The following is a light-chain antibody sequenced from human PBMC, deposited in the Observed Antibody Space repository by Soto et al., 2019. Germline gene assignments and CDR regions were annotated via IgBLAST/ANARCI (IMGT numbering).Light chain of an antibody. CDR1: SSNIGSNT. CDR3: AAWDDSLKGYV. J-gene: IGLJ1*01. CDR2: SNN. Sequence: QSVLTQPPSASGTPGQRVTISCSGSSSNIGSNTVNWYQQLPGTAPKLLIYSNNQRPSGVPDRFSGSKSGTSASLAISGLQSEAEADYYCAAWDDSLKGYVFGTGTKLTAL. V-gene: IGLV1-44*01.